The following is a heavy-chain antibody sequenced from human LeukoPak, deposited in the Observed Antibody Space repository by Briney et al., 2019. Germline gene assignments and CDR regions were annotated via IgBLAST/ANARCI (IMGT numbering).Heavy chain of an antibody. D-gene: IGHD5-18*01. CDR1: GGSFNGYY. Sequence: SETLSLTCAVYGGSFNGYYWSWIRQPPGKGLDWIGEVTHSGSTDYNPSLKSRVTISVDTSKNQFSLKLSSVTAADTAVYYCARGLSDTAMVTFDYWGQGTLVTVSS. V-gene: IGHV4-34*01. CDR2: VTHSGST. CDR3: ARGLSDTAMVTFDY. J-gene: IGHJ4*02.